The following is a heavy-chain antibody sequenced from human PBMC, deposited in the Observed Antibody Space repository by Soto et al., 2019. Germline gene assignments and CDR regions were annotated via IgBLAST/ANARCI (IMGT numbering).Heavy chain of an antibody. V-gene: IGHV1-69*06. D-gene: IGHD3-9*01. J-gene: IGHJ6*02. CDR2: IIPIFGTA. Sequence: QVQLVQSGAEVKKPGSSVKVSCKASGGTFSSYAISWVRQAPGQGLEWMGGIIPIFGTANYAQKFQGRVTITADKSTSTAYMELSSLRSEDTAVYYCARDPVLRYFDWFPNPSHTTKYGMDVWGQGTTVTVSS. CDR3: ARDPVLRYFDWFPNPSHTTKYGMDV. CDR1: GGTFSSYA.